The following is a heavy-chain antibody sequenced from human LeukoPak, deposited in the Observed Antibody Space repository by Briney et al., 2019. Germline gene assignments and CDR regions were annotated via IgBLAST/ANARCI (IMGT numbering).Heavy chain of an antibody. CDR1: SHSITSGYY. CDR2: ISHSGST. D-gene: IGHD6-13*01. Sequence: PSETLSLTCSISSHSITSGYYWGWIRQPPGQGLEWIGGISHSGSTYYNPSLNSRSTITVDTSKNQFSLRLNSGTGADTAVYYCARESSSQAYFDYWGRGSLVTVSS. CDR3: ARESSSQAYFDY. J-gene: IGHJ4*02. V-gene: IGHV4-38-2*02.